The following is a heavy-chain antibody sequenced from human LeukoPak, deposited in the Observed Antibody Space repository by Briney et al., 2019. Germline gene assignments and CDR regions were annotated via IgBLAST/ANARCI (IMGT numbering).Heavy chain of an antibody. D-gene: IGHD3-3*01. CDR2: IDGDARTI. CDR3: ATAGAVYFQN. Sequence: PGGSLRLSCAASGFTFSTTWVHWVRQAPGQGLVWVSRIDGDARTIDYADSVKCRFIISRDNAKNTLYLQMNSLRPEDTAVYYCATAGAVYFQNWGQGTLVTVSS. V-gene: IGHV3-74*01. CDR1: GFTFSTTW. J-gene: IGHJ4*02.